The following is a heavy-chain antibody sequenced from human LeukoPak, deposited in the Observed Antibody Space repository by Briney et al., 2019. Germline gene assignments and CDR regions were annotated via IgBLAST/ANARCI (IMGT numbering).Heavy chain of an antibody. CDR3: AREASGNYYVFDS. D-gene: IGHD1-26*01. V-gene: IGHV3-48*03. CDR1: GFIFGSYW. Sequence: GGSLRLSCTGSGFIFGSYWMSWVRQAPGKGLEWVGYITNSGCSTSYADAVKGRFTISRDNAKKSVYLEMTDLRVEDNAVYYCAREASGNYYVFDSWGQGTLVTVSS. J-gene: IGHJ5*01. CDR2: ITNSGCST.